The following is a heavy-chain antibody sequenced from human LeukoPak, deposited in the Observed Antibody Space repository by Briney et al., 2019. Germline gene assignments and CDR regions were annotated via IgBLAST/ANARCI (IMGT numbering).Heavy chain of an antibody. D-gene: IGHD4-23*01. J-gene: IGHJ4*02. Sequence: TSETLSLTCTVSGGSISSGDYYWSWIRQPPGKGLEWIGYIYYSGSINYNPSLKSRVIISIDTSRNQFSLNLRSATAADTAVYYCARHVRWSHFDYWGQGFLVTVSS. CDR1: GGSISSGDYY. V-gene: IGHV4-61*08. CDR2: IYYSGSI. CDR3: ARHVRWSHFDY.